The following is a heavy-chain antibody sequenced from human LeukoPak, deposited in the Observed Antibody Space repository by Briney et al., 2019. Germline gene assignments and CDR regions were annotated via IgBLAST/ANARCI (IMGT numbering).Heavy chain of an antibody. V-gene: IGHV3-21*01. CDR3: ARDLTIPPPTWRDDY. CDR1: GFTFSSYS. J-gene: IGHJ4*02. D-gene: IGHD1/OR15-1a*01. CDR2: ISSSSSYI. Sequence: PGGSLRLSCAASGFTFSSYSMNWVRQAPGKGLEWVSSISSSSSYIYYADSVKGRFTISRDNAKNSLYLQMNSLRAEDTAVYYCARDLTIPPPTWRDDYWGQGTLVTVSS.